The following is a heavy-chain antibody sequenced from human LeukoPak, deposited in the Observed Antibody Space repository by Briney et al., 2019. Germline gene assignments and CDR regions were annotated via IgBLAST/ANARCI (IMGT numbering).Heavy chain of an antibody. Sequence: GGSLRLSCAASGFTFSDHYMDWVRQAPGKGLEWVGRTRNKANSYTTEYAASVKGRFTISRDDSKNSLYLQMNSLKTEDTAVYYCAKDHGVVAVAGSYFDYWGQGTLVTVSS. CDR1: GFTFSDHY. D-gene: IGHD6-19*01. CDR2: TRNKANSYTT. V-gene: IGHV3-72*01. J-gene: IGHJ4*02. CDR3: AKDHGVVAVAGSYFDY.